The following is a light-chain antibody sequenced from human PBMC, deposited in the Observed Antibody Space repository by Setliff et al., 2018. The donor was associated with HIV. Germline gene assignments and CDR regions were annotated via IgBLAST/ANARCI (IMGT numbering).Light chain of an antibody. Sequence: LAQPASVSGSPGQSVTISCTGTSSDVGRYDYVSWYQQHPGKAPKLMIYDVTNRPSGVSNRFSGSKSGNTASLTISGLQAGDEADYYCSSYTTSSTKNVVGTGTKV. V-gene: IGLV2-14*03. CDR3: SSYTTSSTKNV. J-gene: IGLJ1*01. CDR1: SSDVGRYDY. CDR2: DVT.